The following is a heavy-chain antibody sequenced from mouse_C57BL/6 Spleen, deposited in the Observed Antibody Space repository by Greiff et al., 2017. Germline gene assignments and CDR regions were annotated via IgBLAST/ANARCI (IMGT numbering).Heavy chain of an antibody. V-gene: IGHV1-69*01. CDR1: GYTFTSYW. J-gene: IGHJ3*01. D-gene: IGHD2-4*01. Sequence: VKLMESGAELVMPGASVKLSCKASGYTFTSYWMHWVKQRPGQGLEWIGEIDPSDSYTNYNQKFKGKSTLTVDKSSSTAYMQLSSLTSEDSAVYYCARRDYDFLFAYWGQGTLVTVSA. CDR2: IDPSDSYT. CDR3: ARRDYDFLFAY.